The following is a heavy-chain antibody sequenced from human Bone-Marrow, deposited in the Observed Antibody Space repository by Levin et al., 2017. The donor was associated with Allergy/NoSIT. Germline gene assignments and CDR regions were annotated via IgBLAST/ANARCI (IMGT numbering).Heavy chain of an antibody. V-gene: IGHV1-2*02. J-gene: IGHJ1*01. D-gene: IGHD3-10*01. CDR1: GYTFTGYY. Sequence: ASVKVSCETSGYTFTGYYMHWVRQAPGQGLEWMVWVNPNIGFAIFAQKFQGRVSLTSDTSRTTAYMEVSSLTSDDTAVYYCATHGFQQDFQYWGQGTLVTVSS. CDR2: VNPNIGFA. CDR3: ATHGFQQDFQY.